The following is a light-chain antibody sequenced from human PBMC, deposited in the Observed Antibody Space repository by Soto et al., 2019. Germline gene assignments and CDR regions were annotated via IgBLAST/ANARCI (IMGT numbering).Light chain of an antibody. V-gene: IGKV1-39*01. CDR2: GAS. Sequence: DIQMTQSPSSLSASVGARVTITCRASQIISTYLHWYQHKPGKAPKLLIYGASSLHSGVPSRFSCSGSGTEFTLTISSLQPEDFATYYCQQSFSTPWTFGPGTKVEIK. CDR3: QQSFSTPWT. J-gene: IGKJ1*01. CDR1: QIISTY.